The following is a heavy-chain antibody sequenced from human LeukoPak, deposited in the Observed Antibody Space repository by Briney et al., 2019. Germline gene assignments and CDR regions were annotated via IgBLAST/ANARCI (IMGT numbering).Heavy chain of an antibody. CDR3: AKDDGLIMFSS. CDR2: ITGSGGST. CDR1: GFSFSNYG. Sequence: GGSLRLSCAASGFSFSNYGMNWVRQAPGKGLEWVSGITGSGGSTYYAGSVKGRFTISRDNSKNTLYLQVNSLRAEDTAVYYCAKDDGLIMFSSWGQGTLVTVSS. J-gene: IGHJ5*02. D-gene: IGHD3-16*01. V-gene: IGHV3-23*01.